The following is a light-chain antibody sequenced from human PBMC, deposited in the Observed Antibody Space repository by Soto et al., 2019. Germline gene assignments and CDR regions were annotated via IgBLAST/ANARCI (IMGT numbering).Light chain of an antibody. J-gene: IGLJ1*01. CDR1: SSDVGDYNY. Sequence: QSALTQPASVSGSPGQSITISCTGTSSDVGDYNYISWYQQHPGKAPKLMIYEVSNRPSGVSNRFSGSKSGNTASLTISGLPADDEADYYCSSYTSSSTPYVFGTGTKLTVL. V-gene: IGLV2-14*01. CDR2: EVS. CDR3: SSYTSSSTPYV.